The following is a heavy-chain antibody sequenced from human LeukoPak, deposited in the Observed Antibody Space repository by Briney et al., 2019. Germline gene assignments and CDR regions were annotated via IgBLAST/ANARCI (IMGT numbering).Heavy chain of an antibody. V-gene: IGHV3-48*03. D-gene: IGHD3-16*01. J-gene: IGHJ4*02. CDR2: ISSSGSSI. Sequence: PGGSLRLSCAASGFSFSTYEISWVGQSPGKGLEWVAFISSSGSSIYYAVSVKGRFNISRDNTKNSVYLQMNSLRVDDTAVYYCARLISYGDDAFAYWRQGSLVTVSS. CDR3: ARLISYGDDAFAY. CDR1: GFSFSTYE.